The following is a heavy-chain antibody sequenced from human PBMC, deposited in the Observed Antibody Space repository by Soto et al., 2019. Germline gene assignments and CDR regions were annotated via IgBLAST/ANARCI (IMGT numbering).Heavy chain of an antibody. CDR3: ARGAYYGSGSPTYYYYGMDV. D-gene: IGHD3-10*01. V-gene: IGHV1-69*13. J-gene: IGHJ6*02. CDR2: IIPIFGTA. CDR1: GGTFSSYA. Sequence: SGKVSCKASGGTFSSYAISWVRQAPGQGLEWMGGIIPIFGTANYAQKFQGRVTITADESTSTAYMELSSLRSEDTAVYYCARGAYYGSGSPTYYYYGMDVWGQGTTVTVSS.